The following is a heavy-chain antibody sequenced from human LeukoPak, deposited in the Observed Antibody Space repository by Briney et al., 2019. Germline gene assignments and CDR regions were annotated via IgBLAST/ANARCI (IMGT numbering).Heavy chain of an antibody. J-gene: IGHJ3*02. Sequence: PGGSLRLSXAASGFTFSSYEMNWVRQAPGKGLEWVSYISSSGSTIYYADSVKGRFTISRDNAKKTLYVQMNSLRAEDTAVYYCARALVAGVTLNALDIWGQGTMVTVSS. CDR2: ISSSGSTI. CDR3: ARALVAGVTLNALDI. V-gene: IGHV3-48*03. CDR1: GFTFSSYE. D-gene: IGHD2-15*01.